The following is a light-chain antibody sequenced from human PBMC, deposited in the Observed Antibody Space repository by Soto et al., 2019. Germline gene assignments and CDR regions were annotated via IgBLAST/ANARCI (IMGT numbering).Light chain of an antibody. J-gene: IGLJ1*01. CDR3: SSYTSSSTHV. V-gene: IGLV2-14*01. Sequence: QSVLTQPASVSGSPGQSITISCTGTSSDVGGYNYVSWYQQHPGKAPKLMIYEVSNRPSGVSNRFSGSKSGNTASLTISGREAEDEFDYYWSSYTSSSTHVFGAGTKLTVL. CDR2: EVS. CDR1: SSDVGGYNY.